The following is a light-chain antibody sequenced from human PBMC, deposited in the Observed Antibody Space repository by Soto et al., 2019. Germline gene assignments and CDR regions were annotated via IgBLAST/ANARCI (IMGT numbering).Light chain of an antibody. CDR1: RSDVGGYNY. J-gene: IGLJ1*01. CDR2: DVS. Sequence: QSALTQPASVPGSPGQSITISCTGTRSDVGGYNYVSWYQHHPGKAPKLLIYDVSNRPSGVSNRFSGSKSDNTASLTISGLQPEDEADYYCSSYTTSNTRQIVFGTGTKVTVL. V-gene: IGLV2-14*03. CDR3: SSYTTSNTRQIV.